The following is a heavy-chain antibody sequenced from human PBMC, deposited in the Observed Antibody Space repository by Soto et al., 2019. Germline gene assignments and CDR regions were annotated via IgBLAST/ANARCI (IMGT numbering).Heavy chain of an antibody. J-gene: IGHJ6*01. V-gene: IGHV3-30*03. CDR1: GFTFSNYA. Sequence: QVHLVESGGGVVQPGGSLRLSCAASGFTFSNYAMHWVRQAPGEGLQWVALISYEGGNQYFPDSGKGRFTVSRDNSKPTLYLEKHRLRSEATGVYYCATVEGFGSGNFHVTHPYYSGVAVWGLGTTVNVPS. D-gene: IGHD3-10*01. CDR3: ATVEGFGSGNFHVTHPYYSGVAV. CDR2: ISYEGGNQ.